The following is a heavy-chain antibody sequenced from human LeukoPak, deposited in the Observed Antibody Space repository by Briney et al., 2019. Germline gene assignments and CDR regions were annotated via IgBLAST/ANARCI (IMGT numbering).Heavy chain of an antibody. CDR3: ARDYYDSSGYSD. CDR2: IYSGGST. V-gene: IGHV3-53*01. CDR1: GFTVSSNY. Sequence: PGGSLRLSCAASGFTVSSNYMSWVRQAPGKGLEWVSVIYSGGSTYYADSEKGRFTISRDNSKNTLYLQMNSLRAEDTAVYHCARDYYDSSGYSDWGQGTLVTVSS. D-gene: IGHD3-22*01. J-gene: IGHJ4*02.